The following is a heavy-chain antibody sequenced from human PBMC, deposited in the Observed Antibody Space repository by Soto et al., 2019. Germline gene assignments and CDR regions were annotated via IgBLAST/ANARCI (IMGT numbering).Heavy chain of an antibody. CDR1: GFTFSSYG. CDR3: ARDSYNWNYLALYYYYYYGMDV. J-gene: IGHJ6*02. CDR2: IWYDGSNK. Sequence: GGSLRLSCAASGFTFSSYGMHWVRQAPGKGLEWVAVIWYDGSNKYYADSVKGRFTISRDNSKNTLYLQMNSLRAEDTAVYYCARDSYNWNYLALYYYYYYGMDVWGQGTTVTVS. D-gene: IGHD1-7*01. V-gene: IGHV3-33*01.